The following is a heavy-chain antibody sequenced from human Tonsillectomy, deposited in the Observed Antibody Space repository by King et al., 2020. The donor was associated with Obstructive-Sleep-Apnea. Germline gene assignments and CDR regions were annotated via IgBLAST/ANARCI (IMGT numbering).Heavy chain of an antibody. CDR3: ARVGGDWYFDL. V-gene: IGHV4-39*07. CDR2: IYYSGST. CDR1: GVSITSRSYY. J-gene: IGHJ2*01. D-gene: IGHD2-15*01. Sequence: LQLQESGPGLVKPSETLSLTCTVSGVSITSRSYYWGWIRQPPGKGLEWIGSIYYSGSTYYNPSLKSRGTISVDTAQNQFSLRLSSVTAADTAVYYCARVGGDWYFDLWGRGTLVTVSS.